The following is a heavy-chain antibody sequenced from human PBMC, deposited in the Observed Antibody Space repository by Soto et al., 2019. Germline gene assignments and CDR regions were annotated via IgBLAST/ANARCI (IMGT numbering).Heavy chain of an antibody. CDR2: IYYSGST. D-gene: IGHD3-22*01. V-gene: IGHV4-31*03. Sequence: TLSLTCTVSGGSISSGGYYWSWIRQHPGKGLEWIGYIYYSGSTYYNPSLKSRVTISVDTSKNQFSLKLSSVTAADTAVYYCARTTMIVEVMQSSLASYNWFDPWGQGTLVTVSS. CDR3: ARTTMIVEVMQSSLASYNWFDP. CDR1: GGSISSGGYY. J-gene: IGHJ5*02.